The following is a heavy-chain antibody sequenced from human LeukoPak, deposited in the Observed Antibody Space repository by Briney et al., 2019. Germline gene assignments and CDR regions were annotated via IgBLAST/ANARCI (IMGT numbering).Heavy chain of an antibody. CDR1: EFPVGSNY. CDR3: ARVRGYCSGGSCYSNAFDI. D-gene: IGHD2-15*01. CDR2: IYSGGST. V-gene: IGHV3-66*01. Sequence: GGSLRLSCAASEFPVGSNYMTWVRQAPGKGLEWVSLIYSGGSTYYADSVKGRFTISRDNYKNKLYLQMNSLRAGDTAVYYCARVRGYCSGGSCYSNAFDIWGQGTMVTVSS. J-gene: IGHJ3*02.